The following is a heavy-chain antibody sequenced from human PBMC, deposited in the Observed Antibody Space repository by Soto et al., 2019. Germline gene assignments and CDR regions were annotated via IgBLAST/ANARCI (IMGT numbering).Heavy chain of an antibody. CDR2: TYYRGST. CDR1: GGSISSGGYY. Sequence: QVQLQESGPGLVKPSQTLSLTCTVSGGSISSGGYYWSWIRQHPGKGLEWIGYTYYRGSTYSTPPXXSXXTISVGASKTQSSRTLRPVTAAGTAVYYCARSINPWGLGTLVTVSS. D-gene: IGHD3-10*01. V-gene: IGHV4-31*03. J-gene: IGHJ5*02. CDR3: ARSINP.